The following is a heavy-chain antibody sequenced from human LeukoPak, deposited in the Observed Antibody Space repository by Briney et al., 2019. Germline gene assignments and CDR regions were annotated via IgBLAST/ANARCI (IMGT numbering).Heavy chain of an antibody. CDR1: GFTFSSYE. CDR3: AKDGGAGRIAAPGADY. Sequence: GGSLRLSCAASGFTFSSYEMNWVRQAPGKGLEWLSYISSSSSTIYYADSVKGRFTISRDNAKNTYLQMNRLRAEDTAVYYCAKDGGAGRIAAPGADYWGQGTLVTVSS. J-gene: IGHJ4*02. CDR2: ISSSSSTI. V-gene: IGHV3-48*01. D-gene: IGHD6-13*01.